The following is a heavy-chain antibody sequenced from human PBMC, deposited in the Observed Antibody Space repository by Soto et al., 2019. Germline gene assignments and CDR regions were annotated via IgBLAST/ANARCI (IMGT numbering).Heavy chain of an antibody. CDR2: NYHSGTT. CDR3: VREAYIGYGHAIDH. D-gene: IGHD5-12*01. CDR1: GVTISTYY. Sequence: SETLSLTCAVSGVTISTYYRSWIRQPPGKGLEWIGYNYHSGTTNYNPSLKSRVTISVDTSKNQFSLRLTSVTAADTAIYYCVREAYIGYGHAIDHWGQGTLVTVSS. J-gene: IGHJ4*02. V-gene: IGHV4-59*01.